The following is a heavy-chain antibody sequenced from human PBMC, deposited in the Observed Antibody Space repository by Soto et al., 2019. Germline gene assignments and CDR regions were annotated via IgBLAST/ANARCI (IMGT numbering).Heavy chain of an antibody. V-gene: IGHV3-30*18. CDR1: GFTFSSYG. CDR3: AKDRLAGIAVAAPDY. D-gene: IGHD6-19*01. Sequence: QVQLVESGGGVVQPGRSLRLSCAASGFTFSSYGMHWVRQAPGKGLEWVAVISYDGSNKYYADSVKGRFTISRDNSKNTLYLQMNSLRAEDTAVYYCAKDRLAGIAVAAPDYWCQGSLVTVSS. CDR2: ISYDGSNK. J-gene: IGHJ4*02.